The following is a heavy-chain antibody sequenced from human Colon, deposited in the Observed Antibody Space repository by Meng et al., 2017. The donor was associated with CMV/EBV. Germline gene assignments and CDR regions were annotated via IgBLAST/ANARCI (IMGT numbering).Heavy chain of an antibody. J-gene: IGHJ5*01. Sequence: ASVKVSCKASGYTFTGYFMHWVRQAPGQGLEWMGYIGGYSGNPVYAQKFQARVTMTTDKSTDTAYMELRSLRSDDTAVYYCARGPGPNWFDSWGQGTLVTVSS. CDR1: GYTFTGYF. CDR3: ARGPGPNWFDS. CDR2: IGGYSGNP. V-gene: IGHV1-18*04.